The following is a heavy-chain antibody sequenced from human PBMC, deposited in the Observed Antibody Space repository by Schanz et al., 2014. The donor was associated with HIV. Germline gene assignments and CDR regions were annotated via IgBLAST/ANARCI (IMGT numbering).Heavy chain of an antibody. CDR2: ISDSGDGT. D-gene: IGHD6-13*01. J-gene: IGHJ5*02. CDR1: GFTFYTYA. V-gene: IGHV3-23*01. CDR3: AKDKSRHTYSSSSIFDP. Sequence: EVQLLESGGGLVQPGKSLRLSCAASGFTFYTYAMTWVRQAPGKGLEWVSTISDSGDGTYYADSMKGRVTISRDNSKNILYLQMNSLRPEDTAVYYCAKDKSRHTYSSSSIFDPWGQGTLVTVSS.